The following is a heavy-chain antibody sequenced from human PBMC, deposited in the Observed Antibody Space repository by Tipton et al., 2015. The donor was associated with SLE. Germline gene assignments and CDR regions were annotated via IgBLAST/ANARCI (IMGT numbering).Heavy chain of an antibody. CDR1: GGSFSGYY. D-gene: IGHD6-6*01. V-gene: IGHV4-34*01. Sequence: TLSLTCAVYGGSFSGYYWSWIRQPPGKGLEWIGEINHSGSTNYNPSLKSRVTISVDTSKNQFSLKLSSVTAADTAVYYCARGGHSSSSNYFDSWGQGAPVTVSS. J-gene: IGHJ4*02. CDR2: INHSGST. CDR3: ARGGHSSSSNYFDS.